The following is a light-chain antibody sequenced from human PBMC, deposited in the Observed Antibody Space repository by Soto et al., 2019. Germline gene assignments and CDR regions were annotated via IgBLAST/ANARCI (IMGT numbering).Light chain of an antibody. Sequence: QSALTQPASVSGSPGQSITISCTGTSSDVGGYNYVSWYQQHPGKAPKLMIYEVSNRPSGVSNRSSGSKSGNTASLTISGXXXXXXXXYFCSSYGSTSTRYVFGTGTKV. CDR3: SSYGSTSTRYV. V-gene: IGLV2-14*01. J-gene: IGLJ1*01. CDR2: EVS. CDR1: SSDVGGYNY.